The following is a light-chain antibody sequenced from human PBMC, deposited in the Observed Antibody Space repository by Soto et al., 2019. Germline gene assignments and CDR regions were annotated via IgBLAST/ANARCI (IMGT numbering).Light chain of an antibody. Sequence: EIVMTQSPATLSVSPGERATLSCRASQSVNTNLAWYQQKPGQAPRLLIYGASTRATGIPARFSGIGSGTEFTLTISSLQPEDFAVYYCQQYAVWPPQTFGQGTKVDIK. CDR3: QQYAVWPPQT. CDR2: GAS. J-gene: IGKJ1*01. V-gene: IGKV3-15*01. CDR1: QSVNTN.